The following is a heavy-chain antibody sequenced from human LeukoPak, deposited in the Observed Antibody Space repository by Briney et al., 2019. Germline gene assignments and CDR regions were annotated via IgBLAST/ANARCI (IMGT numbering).Heavy chain of an antibody. CDR2: IYYSGST. CDR3: AAVGAKAVGYFDY. J-gene: IGHJ4*02. D-gene: IGHD1-26*01. CDR1: GGSISSSSYY. Sequence: SETLSLTCTVSGGSISSSSYYWGWIRQPPGKGLEWIGSIYYSGSTYYNPSLKSRVTISVDTSKNQFSLKLSSVTAADTAVYYCAAVGAKAVGYFDYWGQGTLVTVSS. V-gene: IGHV4-39*07.